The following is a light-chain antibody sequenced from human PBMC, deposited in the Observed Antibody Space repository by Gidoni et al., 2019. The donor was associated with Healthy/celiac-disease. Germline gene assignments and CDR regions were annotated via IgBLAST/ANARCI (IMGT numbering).Light chain of an antibody. Sequence: IMFTQSPCTLSLSPGERSTLSCRASQSVSSSYLAWYQQKPGQAPRLLIYGASSRATGIPDRFSGSGSGTDFTLTISRLEPEDFAVYYCQQYGSSPMCSFGQGTKLEIK. V-gene: IGKV3-20*01. CDR1: QSVSSSY. CDR2: GAS. J-gene: IGKJ2*04. CDR3: QQYGSSPMCS.